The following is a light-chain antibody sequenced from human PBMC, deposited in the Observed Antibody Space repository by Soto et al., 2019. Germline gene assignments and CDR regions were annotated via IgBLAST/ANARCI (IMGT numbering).Light chain of an antibody. J-gene: IGKJ5*01. CDR3: QQYKNWPL. Sequence: EIVLTQSPGTLSLSPGERATLSCRASQSVGSYLAWYQQKPGLAPRLLIYDASNRATGIPARFSGSGSGTDFTLTISSLQSEDFAVYYCQQYKNWPLFGQGTRLEIK. V-gene: IGKV3-11*01. CDR2: DAS. CDR1: QSVGSY.